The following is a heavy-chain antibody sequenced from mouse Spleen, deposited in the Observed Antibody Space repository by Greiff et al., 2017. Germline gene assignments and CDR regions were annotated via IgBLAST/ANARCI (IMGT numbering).Heavy chain of an antibody. J-gene: IGHJ3*01. D-gene: IGHD1-1*02. CDR2: INPSSGYT. CDR1: GYTFTSYW. V-gene: IGHV1-7*01. Sequence: VQLVESGAELAKPGASVKLSCKASGYTFTSYWIPWVKQRPGRGLEWIGYINPSSGYTKYNQKFKDKATLTADKSSSTAYMQLSSLTYEDSAVYYCARGERPLWSWFAYWGQGTLVTVSA. CDR3: ARGERPLWSWFAY.